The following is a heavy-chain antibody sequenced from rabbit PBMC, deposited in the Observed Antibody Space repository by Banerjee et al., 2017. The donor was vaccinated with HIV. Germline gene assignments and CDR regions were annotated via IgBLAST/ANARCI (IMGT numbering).Heavy chain of an antibody. J-gene: IGHJ3*01. CDR3: ARDGAGGSYFAL. D-gene: IGHD8-1*01. CDR2: IDPVFGIT. V-gene: IGHV1S7*01. Sequence: QSLEESGGGLVQPGGSLSLSCKASGFDFSSYYMTWVRQAPGKGLEWIGYIDPVFGITYYANWVNGRFSISRENAQNTVFLQMTSLTAADTATYFCARDGAGGSYFALRGQGTLVTVS. CDR1: GFDFSSYY.